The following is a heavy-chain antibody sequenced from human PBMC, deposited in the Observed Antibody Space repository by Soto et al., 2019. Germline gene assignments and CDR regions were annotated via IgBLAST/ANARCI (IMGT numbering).Heavy chain of an antibody. V-gene: IGHV4-34*01. CDR3: ARAAGFWSFAYGMDV. J-gene: IGHJ6*02. CDR1: GGSFSGYY. D-gene: IGHD3-3*01. Sequence: SETLSLTCAVYGGSFSGYYWSWIRQPPGKGLEWIGEINHSGSTNYNPSLKSRVTISVDTSKNQFSLKLSSVTAADTAVYYCARAAGFWSFAYGMDVWGQGTTVTVSS. CDR2: INHSGST.